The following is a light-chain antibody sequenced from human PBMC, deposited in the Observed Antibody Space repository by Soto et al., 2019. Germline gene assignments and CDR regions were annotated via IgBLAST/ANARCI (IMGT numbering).Light chain of an antibody. CDR2: SNR. CDR3: AAWDGSRNVVV. CDR1: STSIGRNP. Sequence: QSVLTQTPSASGTPGRRVRISCCGSSTSIGRNPAIWYKQVPGTTPKVIIYSNRQRPSGVPDRFSGSKSGTSASLAISGLEADDEADYYCAAWDGSRNVVVFGSGTKVTVL. V-gene: IGLV1-44*01. J-gene: IGLJ2*01.